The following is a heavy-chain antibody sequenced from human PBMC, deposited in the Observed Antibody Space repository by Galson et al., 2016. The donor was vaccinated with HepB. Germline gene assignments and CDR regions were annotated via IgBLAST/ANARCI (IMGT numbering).Heavy chain of an antibody. J-gene: IGHJ4*02. Sequence: QSGAEVKKPGESLRISCKGSGYSFSGYWISWVRQMPGKGLEWMGRINPSDSYASYSPSFQGHVTISHDPSIPTAYLQWSSLKASDTAMYYCAGHAITMMIVGAFDFWGQGTLVTVSS. CDR2: INPSDSYA. D-gene: IGHD3-22*01. CDR1: GYSFSGYW. V-gene: IGHV5-10-1*01. CDR3: AGHAITMMIVGAFDF.